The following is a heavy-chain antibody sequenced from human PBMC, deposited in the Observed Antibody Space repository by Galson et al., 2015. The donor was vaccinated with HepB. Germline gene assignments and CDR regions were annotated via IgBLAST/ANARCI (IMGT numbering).Heavy chain of an antibody. J-gene: IGHJ6*02. D-gene: IGHD1-26*01. CDR2: ISNSGSTI. Sequence: SLRLSCAASGFTFSDYYMSWIRQAPGKGLEWVSYISNSGSTIYYADSVKGRFTISRDNSKNTLYLQMNSLRAEDTAVYYCARAPELEGASNYYGMDVWGQGTTVTVSS. V-gene: IGHV3-11*04. CDR3: ARAPELEGASNYYGMDV. CDR1: GFTFSDYY.